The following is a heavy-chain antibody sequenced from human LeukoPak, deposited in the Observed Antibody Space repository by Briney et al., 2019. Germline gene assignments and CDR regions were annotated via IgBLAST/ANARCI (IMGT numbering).Heavy chain of an antibody. V-gene: IGHV4-39*01. Sequence: PAETLSLTCTVSGGSISSSSYYWGWIRQPPGKGLEWMGSIYYSGSTYYNPSLKSRVIICVDTSKNQFSLKLSSVTAADTAVYYCARVVVVVAATHLFDYWGQGTLVTVSS. CDR2: IYYSGST. D-gene: IGHD2-15*01. J-gene: IGHJ4*02. CDR1: GGSISSSSYY. CDR3: ARVVVVVAATHLFDY.